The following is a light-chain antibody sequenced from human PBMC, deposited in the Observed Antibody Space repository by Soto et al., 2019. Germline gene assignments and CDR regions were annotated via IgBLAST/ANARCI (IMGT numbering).Light chain of an antibody. Sequence: DIQMTQSPSTLSASVGDRVTITCRASQSISSWLAWYQQRPGKAPKLLIYKASSLESGVPSRFSGSGSGTEFTLTISSLQPDDFATYNCQQYNSYWTFGQGTKVKIK. CDR1: QSISSW. J-gene: IGKJ1*01. V-gene: IGKV1-5*03. CDR2: KAS. CDR3: QQYNSYWT.